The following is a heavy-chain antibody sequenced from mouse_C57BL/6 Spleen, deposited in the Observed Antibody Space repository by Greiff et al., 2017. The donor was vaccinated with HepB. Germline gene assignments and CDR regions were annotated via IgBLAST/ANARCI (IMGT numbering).Heavy chain of an antibody. Sequence: EVQLQQSGPELVKPGASVKIPCKASGYTFTDYNMDWVKQSHGKSLEWIGDINPNNGGTIYNQKFKGKATLTVDKSSSTAYMELRSLTSEDTAVYYCARSSIYDGYYGYFDVWGTGTTVTVSS. CDR1: GYTFTDYN. CDR3: ARSSIYDGYYGYFDV. J-gene: IGHJ1*03. CDR2: INPNNGGT. V-gene: IGHV1-18*01. D-gene: IGHD2-3*01.